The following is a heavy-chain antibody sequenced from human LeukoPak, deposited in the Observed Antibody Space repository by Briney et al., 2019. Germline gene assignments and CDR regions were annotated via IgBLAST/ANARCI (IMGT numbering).Heavy chain of an antibody. J-gene: IGHJ4*02. Sequence: SETLSLTCAVYGGSFSGYYWSWIRQPPGKGLEWIGEINHSGSTNYNPSLKSRVTISVDTSKNQFSLKLSSVTAADTAVYYCARVSGGGWYAVDYWGQGTLVTVSS. CDR2: INHSGST. V-gene: IGHV4-34*01. D-gene: IGHD6-19*01. CDR1: GGSFSGYY. CDR3: ARVSGGGWYAVDY.